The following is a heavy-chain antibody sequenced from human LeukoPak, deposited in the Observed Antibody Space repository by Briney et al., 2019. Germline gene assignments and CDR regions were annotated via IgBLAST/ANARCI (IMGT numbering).Heavy chain of an antibody. CDR1: GGSISGYY. J-gene: IGHJ4*02. CDR3: ARAPSTGGVFFDY. D-gene: IGHD5/OR15-5a*01. Sequence: SETLSLTCTVSGGSISGYYWSCIRQPPGKGLEWIGNIYFRGNTYYNPSLESRVTISIDTSKNQFSLKLSSVTAADTAVYYCARAPSTGGVFFDYWGQGTLVTVSS. V-gene: IGHV4-59*12. CDR2: IYFRGNT.